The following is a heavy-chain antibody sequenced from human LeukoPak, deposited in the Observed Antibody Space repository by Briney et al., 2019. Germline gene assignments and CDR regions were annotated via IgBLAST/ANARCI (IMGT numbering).Heavy chain of an antibody. V-gene: IGHV4-38-2*02. Sequence: SETLSLPCTVSGYSISSGYYWVWIRQPPGKGLEWIGSIYRSGSTNYNPSLKSRVTISVDQSKNQFSLKVNSVTAADTAVYYCARGDCSSTICYSPMDVWGKGTTVTVSS. J-gene: IGHJ6*03. CDR3: ARGDCSSTICYSPMDV. CDR2: IYRSGST. D-gene: IGHD2-2*01. CDR1: GYSISSGYY.